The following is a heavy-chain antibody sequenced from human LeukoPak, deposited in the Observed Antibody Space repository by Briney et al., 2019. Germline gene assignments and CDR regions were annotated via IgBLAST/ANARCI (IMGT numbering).Heavy chain of an antibody. CDR2: IYYSGST. D-gene: IGHD3-10*01. V-gene: IGHV4-31*03. CDR1: GGSISSGGYY. J-gene: IGHJ4*02. CDR3: ARNGHFYGSGSYYDY. Sequence: SQTLSLTCTVSGGSISSGGYYWSWIRQHPGKGLEWIGYIYYSGSTYYNPSLKSRFTISVDTSKNQFSLKLSSVTAADTAVYYCARNGHFYGSGSYYDYWGQGTLVTVSS.